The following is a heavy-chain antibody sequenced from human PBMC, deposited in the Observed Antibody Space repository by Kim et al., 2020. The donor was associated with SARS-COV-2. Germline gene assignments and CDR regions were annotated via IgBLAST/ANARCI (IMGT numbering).Heavy chain of an antibody. V-gene: IGHV3-33*06. J-gene: IGHJ6*02. Sequence: GGSLRLSCAASGFTFSSYGMHWVRQAPGKGLEWVAVIWYDGSNKYYADSVKGRFTISRDNSKNTLYLQMNSLRAEDTAVYYCAKDPGGRGYNHRYYYGMDVWGQGTTVTVSS. D-gene: IGHD1-1*01. CDR3: AKDPGGRGYNHRYYYGMDV. CDR1: GFTFSSYG. CDR2: IWYDGSNK.